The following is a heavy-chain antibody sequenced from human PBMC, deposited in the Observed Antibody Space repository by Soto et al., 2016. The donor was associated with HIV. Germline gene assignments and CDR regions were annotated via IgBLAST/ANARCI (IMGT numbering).Heavy chain of an antibody. D-gene: IGHD4-17*01. CDR3: ARGYSDYGGMDVV. Sequence: EVQLMESGGGLVKPGGSLTLSCEASGFTFNTFSISWVRQAPGKGLEWVSLISTRSDYIHYADSVRGRFTISRDNAKMSASLQMNSLSVDDTAVYYCARGYSDYGGMDVVGAKGTTVTVSS. CDR1: GFTFNTFS. CDR2: ISTRSDYI. V-gene: IGHV3-21*01. J-gene: IGHJ6*03.